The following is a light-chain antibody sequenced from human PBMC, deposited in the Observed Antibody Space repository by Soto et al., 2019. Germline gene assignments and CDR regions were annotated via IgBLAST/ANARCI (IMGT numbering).Light chain of an antibody. V-gene: IGKV3-15*01. CDR2: GAS. CDR3: QQYNNWFT. J-gene: IGKJ3*01. CDR1: QSVSSN. Sequence: EIVMTQSPATLSVSPGERATLSCRASQSVSSNLAWYQQKPGQAPRLLIYGASTRATGIPARFSGSGSGTVFTLTISSLQSEDFAVYYCQQYNNWFTFGPGTKVDIK.